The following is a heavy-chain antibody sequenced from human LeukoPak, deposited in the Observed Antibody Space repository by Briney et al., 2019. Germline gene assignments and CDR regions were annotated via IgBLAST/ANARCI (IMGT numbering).Heavy chain of an antibody. Sequence: SETLSLTCAVYGGSFSGYYWSWIRQPPGKGLEWIGEINHSGSTNYNPSLKSRVTMSVDTSKDQFSLKLSSVTAADTAVYYCASQRGGVYSYGFSNYFDYWGQRTLVTVSS. J-gene: IGHJ4*02. CDR1: GGSFSGYY. CDR3: ASQRGGVYSYGFSNYFDY. V-gene: IGHV4-34*01. D-gene: IGHD5-18*01. CDR2: INHSGST.